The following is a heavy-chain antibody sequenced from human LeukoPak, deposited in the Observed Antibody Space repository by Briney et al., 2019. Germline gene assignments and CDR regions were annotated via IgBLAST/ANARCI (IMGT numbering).Heavy chain of an antibody. V-gene: IGHV3-21*01. CDR1: GFTFSSYS. CDR2: ISSSSSYI. Sequence: GGSLRLPCAASGFTFSSYSMNWVRQAPGKGLEWVSSISSSSSYIYYADSVKGRFTISRDNAKNSLYLQMNSLRAEDTAVYYCARDPGLNSGYDEAYFDYWGRGTLVTVSS. CDR3: ARDPGLNSGYDEAYFDY. J-gene: IGHJ4*02. D-gene: IGHD5-12*01.